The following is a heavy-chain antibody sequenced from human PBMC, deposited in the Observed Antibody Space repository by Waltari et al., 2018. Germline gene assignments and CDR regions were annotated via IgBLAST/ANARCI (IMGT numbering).Heavy chain of an antibody. V-gene: IGHV3-23*01. D-gene: IGHD1-26*01. CDR1: GFTFSYYA. J-gene: IGHJ4*02. CDR3: AKGRIGVGAFDFDY. Sequence: EVQLLESGGGLVQPGGSLRLSCAASGFTFSYYAMSWVRQAPGKVLEWVSIFSAVGSDTYYPYSLKGRFTISRDNSNNTLFLQMNSLRDDDTAVYYCAKGRIGVGAFDFDYWGQGTLVTVSS. CDR2: FSAVGSDT.